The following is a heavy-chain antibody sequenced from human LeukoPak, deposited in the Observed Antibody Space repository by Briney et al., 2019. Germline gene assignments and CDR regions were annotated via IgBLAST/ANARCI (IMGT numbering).Heavy chain of an antibody. Sequence: PGGSLRLSCAASGFTFSSYSMNWVRQPPGKGLEWIGSIYYSGSTYYNPSLKSRVTISVDTSKNHFSLKLSSVTAADTAVYYCARGSADYWGQGTLVTVSS. V-gene: IGHV4-39*07. CDR3: ARGSADY. CDR1: GFTFSSYS. CDR2: IYYSGST. J-gene: IGHJ4*02.